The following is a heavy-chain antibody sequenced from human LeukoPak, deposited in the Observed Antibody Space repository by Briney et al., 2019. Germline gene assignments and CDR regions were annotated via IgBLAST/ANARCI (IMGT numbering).Heavy chain of an antibody. CDR3: ASFTYDSSGYYPPASY. J-gene: IGHJ4*02. Sequence: SETLSLTCAVYGGSFSGYYWSWIRQPPGKGLEWIGEINHSGSTNYNPSLKSRVTISVDTSKNQFSLKLSSVTAADTAVYYCASFTYDSSGYYPPASYWGQGTLVTVSS. D-gene: IGHD3-22*01. CDR1: GGSFSGYY. V-gene: IGHV4-34*01. CDR2: INHSGST.